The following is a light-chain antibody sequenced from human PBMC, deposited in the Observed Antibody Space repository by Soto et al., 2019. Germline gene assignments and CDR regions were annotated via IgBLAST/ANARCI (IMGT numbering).Light chain of an antibody. CDR1: SSDVGAYNS. CDR3: SSFTRSNTWV. V-gene: IGLV2-14*01. Sequence: QYALTQPASVSGSPGQSIIISCTGTSSDVGAYNSVCWHQQHPGKAPKLMIYEVSNRPSGVSDRFSASKSGNTASLTISGLQADDEGDYYCSSFTRSNTWVFGGGTKLTVL. CDR2: EVS. J-gene: IGLJ3*02.